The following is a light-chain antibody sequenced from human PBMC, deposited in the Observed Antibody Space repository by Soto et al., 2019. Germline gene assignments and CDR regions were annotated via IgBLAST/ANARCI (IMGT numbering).Light chain of an antibody. V-gene: IGLV2-14*01. CDR1: SSDVGGYNY. Sequence: QSVLTQPASVSGSPGQSITISCTGTSSDVGGYNYVSWYQHHPGKVPKLMIYEVTNRPSGISNRFSGSKSGNTASLTISGLQAEDEADYYCSSYTTRYTQVFGGGTKLTVL. J-gene: IGLJ2*01. CDR2: EVT. CDR3: SSYTTRYTQV.